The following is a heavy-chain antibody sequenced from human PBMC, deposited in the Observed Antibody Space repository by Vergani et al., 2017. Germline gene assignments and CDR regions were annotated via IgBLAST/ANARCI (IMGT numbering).Heavy chain of an antibody. CDR1: GGTFSSYA. CDR2: IIPIFGTA. D-gene: IGHD3-9*01. V-gene: IGHV1-69*01. J-gene: IGHJ4*02. CDR3: ARGQRAVLRYFDWLLPY. Sequence: QVQLVQSGAEVKKPGSSVKVSCKASGGTFSSYAISRVRQAPGQGLEWMGGIIPIFGTANYAQKFQGRVTITADESTSTAYMELSSLRSEDTAVYYCARGQRAVLRYFDWLLPYWGQGTLVTVSS.